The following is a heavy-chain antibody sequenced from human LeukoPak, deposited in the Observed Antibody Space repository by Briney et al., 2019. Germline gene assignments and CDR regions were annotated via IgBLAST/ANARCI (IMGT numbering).Heavy chain of an antibody. CDR3: TRGRDGTYDY. D-gene: IGHD5-24*01. CDR2: ISGGGST. CDR1: EFTVSNKY. J-gene: IGHJ4*02. V-gene: IGHV3-66*01. Sequence: GGSLRLSCVGSEFTVSNKYMSWVRQAPVKGLEWVSAISGGGSTCYADSVKGRFTISRDSSKNTLYLHMNNLRADDTAVYYCTRGRDGTYDYWGQGTLVTVSS.